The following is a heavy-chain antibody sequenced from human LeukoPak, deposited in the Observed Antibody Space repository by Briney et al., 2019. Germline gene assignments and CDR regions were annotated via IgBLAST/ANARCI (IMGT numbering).Heavy chain of an antibody. CDR2: ISSSSSYI. J-gene: IGHJ6*03. V-gene: IGHV3-21*01. CDR1: GFTFSSYS. Sequence: GGSLRLSCAASGFTFSSYSMNWVRQAPGKELEWVSSISSSSSYIYYADSVKGRFTISRDNAKNSLYLQMNSLRAEDTAVYYCARAENLVYYMDVWGKGTTVTVSS. CDR3: ARAENLVYYMDV. D-gene: IGHD1-14*01.